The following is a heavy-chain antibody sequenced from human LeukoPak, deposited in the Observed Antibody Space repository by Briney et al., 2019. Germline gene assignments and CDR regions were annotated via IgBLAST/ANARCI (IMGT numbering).Heavy chain of an antibody. CDR1: GYTFTSFG. J-gene: IGHJ4*02. CDR3: ARGPEPDYPFDY. Sequence: ASVKVSCKASGYTFTSFGISWVRQAPGQGLEWMGIINPSGGSTSYAQKFQGRVTMTRDTSTSTVYMELSSLRSEDTAVYYCARGPEPDYPFDYWGQGTLVTVSS. V-gene: IGHV1-46*01. CDR2: INPSGGST. D-gene: IGHD4-11*01.